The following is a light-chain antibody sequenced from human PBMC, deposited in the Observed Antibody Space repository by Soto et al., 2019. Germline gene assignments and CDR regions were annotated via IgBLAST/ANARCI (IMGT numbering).Light chain of an antibody. CDR3: QQRSNWPT. J-gene: IGKJ5*01. CDR2: GAS. Sequence: EIVWPGSELTVSLSPGERGTPSCRASQSVSSNLAWYQQKPGQAPSVLIYGASTRATGIPARFSGSGSGTDFTLTIRSLEPEEFAVYHCQQRSNWPTVGQGTRVEIK. V-gene: IGKV3-11*01. CDR1: QSVSSN.